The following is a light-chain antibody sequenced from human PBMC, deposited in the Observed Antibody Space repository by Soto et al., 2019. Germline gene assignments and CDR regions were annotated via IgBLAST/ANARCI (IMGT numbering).Light chain of an antibody. CDR3: QQRSNWPRPVYT. V-gene: IGKV3-11*01. J-gene: IGKJ2*01. Sequence: EIVLTQSPATLSLSPGERATLSCRASQSVSSYLAWYQQKPGQAPRLLIYDASNRATGIPARFSGSGSGTDFTLTISSLEPEDFAVYYCQQRSNWPRPVYTFGQGTKLEIK. CDR1: QSVSSY. CDR2: DAS.